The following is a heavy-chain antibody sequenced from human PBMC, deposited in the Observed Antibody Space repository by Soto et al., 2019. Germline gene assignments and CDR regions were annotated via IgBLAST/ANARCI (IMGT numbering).Heavy chain of an antibody. Sequence: GGSVKVSCKASGGTFSSYAISWVRQAPGQGLEWMGGIIPIFGTANYAQKFQGRVTITADESTSTAYMELSSLRSEDTAVYYCARDRRWLQEDYYYYGMDVWGQGTTVTVSS. CDR3: ARDRRWLQEDYYYYGMDV. J-gene: IGHJ6*02. D-gene: IGHD5-12*01. CDR1: GGTFSSYA. CDR2: IIPIFGTA. V-gene: IGHV1-69*13.